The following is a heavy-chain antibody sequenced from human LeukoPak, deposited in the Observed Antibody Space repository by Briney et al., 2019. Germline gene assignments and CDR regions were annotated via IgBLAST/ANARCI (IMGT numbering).Heavy chain of an antibody. CDR2: ISGSGGST. D-gene: IGHD6-19*01. CDR1: GFTFSSYA. V-gene: IGHV3-23*01. Sequence: QPGGSLRLSCAASGFTFSSYAMSWVRQAPGKGLEWVSAISGSGGSTYYADSVKGRFTISRDNSKNTLYLQMNSLRAEDTAVFYCAKVTGSGGEIDYWGQGTLVTVSS. J-gene: IGHJ4*02. CDR3: AKVTGSGGEIDY.